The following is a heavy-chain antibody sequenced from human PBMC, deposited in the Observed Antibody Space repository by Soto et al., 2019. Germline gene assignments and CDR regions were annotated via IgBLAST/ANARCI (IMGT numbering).Heavy chain of an antibody. Sequence: QITLKESGPTLVKPTQTLTLTCTFSGFSLTTSGVAVAWIRQPPGKALEWLALIYWDDDKRYSSSPKTRLTTTKDPPKSQVVLRMTNMDPVDTATYYCAHRRGNGWLTDWGQGTLVTVSS. J-gene: IGHJ4*02. CDR3: AHRRGNGWLTD. D-gene: IGHD6-19*01. CDR2: IYWDDDK. V-gene: IGHV2-5*02. CDR1: GFSLTTSGVA.